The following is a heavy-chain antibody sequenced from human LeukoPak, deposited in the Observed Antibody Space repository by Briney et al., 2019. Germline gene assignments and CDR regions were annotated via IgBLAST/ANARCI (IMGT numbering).Heavy chain of an antibody. J-gene: IGHJ4*02. D-gene: IGHD3-22*01. V-gene: IGHV1-69*04. CDR3: AGGGDYDSSATDY. CDR1: GGTFSSYA. Sequence: ASVKDSCKASGGTFSSYAISWVRQAPGQGLEWMGRIIPILGIANYAQKFQGRVTITADKSTSTAYMELSSLRSEDTAVYYCAGGGDYDSSATDYWGQGTLVTVSS. CDR2: IIPILGIA.